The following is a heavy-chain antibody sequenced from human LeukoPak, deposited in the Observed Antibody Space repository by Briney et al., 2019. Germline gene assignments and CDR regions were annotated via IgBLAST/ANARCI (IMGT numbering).Heavy chain of an antibody. D-gene: IGHD2-2*02. J-gene: IGHJ6*02. CDR2: ISYDGSNK. V-gene: IGHV3-30-3*01. Sequence: GGSLRLSCAASGFTFSSYAMHWVRQAPGKGLECVAVISYDGSNKYYADSVKGRFTISRDNSKNTLYLQMNSLRAEDTAVYYCARDRRYCSSTSCYTRGYYYYGMDVWGQGTTVTVSS. CDR3: ARDRRYCSSTSCYTRGYYYYGMDV. CDR1: GFTFSSYA.